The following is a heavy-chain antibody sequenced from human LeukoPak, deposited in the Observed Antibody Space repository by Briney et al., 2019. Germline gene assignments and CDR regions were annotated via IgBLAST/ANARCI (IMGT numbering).Heavy chain of an antibody. CDR1: GGSFSGYY. V-gene: IGHV4-34*01. J-gene: IGHJ4*02. CDR3: ARTHYYFDY. Sequence: KTSETLSLTCAVYGGSFSGYYWSWIRQPPGKGLEWIGEINHSGSTNYNPSLKSRVTISVDTSKNQFSLKLSSVTAADTAVYHCARTHYYFDYWGQGTLVTVSS. CDR2: INHSGST.